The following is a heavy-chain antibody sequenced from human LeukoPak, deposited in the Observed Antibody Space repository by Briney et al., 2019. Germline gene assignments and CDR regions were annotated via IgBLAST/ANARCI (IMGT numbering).Heavy chain of an antibody. D-gene: IGHD2-8*02. V-gene: IGHV4-31*03. Sequence: PSETLSLTCTVSGGSISISGYYRSWIRQHPGEGLEWLGYISYSGSTYYSPSLKSRVTISVDTSKNQFSLKLSSVTAADTAVYYCARGVLVWGQGTLVTVSS. CDR3: ARGVLV. CDR1: GGSISISGYY. J-gene: IGHJ4*02. CDR2: ISYSGST.